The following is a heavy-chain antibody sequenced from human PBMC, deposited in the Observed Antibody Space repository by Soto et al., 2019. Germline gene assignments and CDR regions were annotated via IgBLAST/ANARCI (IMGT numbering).Heavy chain of an antibody. CDR2: ISGSGGST. D-gene: IGHD3-10*01. CDR1: GFTFSSYA. V-gene: IGHV3-23*01. CDR3: AKDGALLWFGELLLFVDY. J-gene: IGHJ4*02. Sequence: GGSLRLSCAASGFTFSSYAMSWVRQAPGKGLEWVSAISGSGGSTYYADSVKGRFTISRDNSKNTLYLQMNSLRAEDTAVYYCAKDGALLWFGELLLFVDYWGQGTLVTVSS.